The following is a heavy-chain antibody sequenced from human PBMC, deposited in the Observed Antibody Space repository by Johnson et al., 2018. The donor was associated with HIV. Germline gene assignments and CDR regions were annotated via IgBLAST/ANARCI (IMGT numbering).Heavy chain of an antibody. V-gene: IGHV3-30-3*01. CDR3: ASGFVTIFGVDGFDI. Sequence: QVQLVESGGGVVQPGRSLRLSCAASGFTFSSYAMHWVRQAPGKGLEWVAVISYDGSNKYYADSVKGRFTISRDNSKNTLYLQMNSLRAGDTAVYYCASGFVTIFGVDGFDIWGQGTMVTVSS. CDR1: GFTFSSYA. D-gene: IGHD3-3*01. CDR2: ISYDGSNK. J-gene: IGHJ3*02.